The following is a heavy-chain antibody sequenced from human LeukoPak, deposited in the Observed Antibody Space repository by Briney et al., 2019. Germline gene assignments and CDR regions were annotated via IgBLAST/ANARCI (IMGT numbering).Heavy chain of an antibody. Sequence: SETLSLTCAVYGGSFSGYYWSWIRQPPGKGLEWIGEINHSGSTNYNPSLKSRVTVSVDTSKNQSSLKLSSVTAADTAVYYCARGNRHRDYYDSSGYDYWGQGTLVTVSS. CDR3: ARGNRHRDYYDSSGYDY. V-gene: IGHV4-34*01. CDR1: GGSFSGYY. CDR2: INHSGST. D-gene: IGHD3-22*01. J-gene: IGHJ4*02.